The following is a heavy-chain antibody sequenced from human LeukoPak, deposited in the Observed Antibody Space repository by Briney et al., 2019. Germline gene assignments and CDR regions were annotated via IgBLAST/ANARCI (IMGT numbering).Heavy chain of an antibody. CDR3: ARDLSHSGWYQEGY. V-gene: IGHV4-4*07. Sequence: SETLSLTCTVSGGCISRYYWSWIRQPAGKGLEWIGRIYTSGSTNYNPSLKSRVTMSVDTSKNQFSLKLTSVTAADTAVYYCARDLSHSGWYQEGYWGQGTLVTVSS. J-gene: IGHJ4*02. CDR2: IYTSGST. D-gene: IGHD6-19*01. CDR1: GGCISRYY.